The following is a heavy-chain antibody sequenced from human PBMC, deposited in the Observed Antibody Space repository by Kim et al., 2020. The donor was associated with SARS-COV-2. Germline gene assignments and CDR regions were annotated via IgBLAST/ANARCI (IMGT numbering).Heavy chain of an antibody. CDR2: INSDGSST. Sequence: GGSLRLSCAASGFTFSSYWMHWVRQAPGKGLVWVSRINSDGSSTSYADSVKGRFTISRDNAKNTLYLQMNSLRAEDTAVYYCARETSSGYFGWERDFDYWGQGTLVTVSS. J-gene: IGHJ4*02. D-gene: IGHD3-22*01. V-gene: IGHV3-74*01. CDR3: ARETSSGYFGWERDFDY. CDR1: GFTFSSYW.